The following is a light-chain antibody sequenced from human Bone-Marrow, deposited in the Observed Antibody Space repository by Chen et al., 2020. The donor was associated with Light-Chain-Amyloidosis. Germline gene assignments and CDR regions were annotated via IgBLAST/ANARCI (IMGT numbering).Light chain of an antibody. V-gene: IGLV2-11*01. Sequence: QSALTQPRSVSGSPGQSVAISCTGTSSDVGGYNYVSWYQQHPGKAPQLIIYGVSERPSGVPDRFSGSKSGNTASLTISGLQAEDEADYYCCSYAGTYTFFVFGTGTKVTVL. CDR3: CSYAGTYTFFV. CDR1: SSDVGGYNY. J-gene: IGLJ1*01. CDR2: GVS.